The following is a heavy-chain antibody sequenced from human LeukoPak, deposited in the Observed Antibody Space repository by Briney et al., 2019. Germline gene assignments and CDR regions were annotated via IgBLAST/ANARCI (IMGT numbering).Heavy chain of an antibody. CDR3: ARDFLSQYYYDSSGYYYGDKFDY. J-gene: IGHJ4*02. CDR1: GFTFSSYA. CDR2: IYSGGST. Sequence: PGGSLRLSCAASGFTFSSYAMSWVRQAPGKGLEWVSVIYSGGSTYYADSVKGRFTISRDNSKNTLYLQMNSLRAEDTAVYYCARDFLSQYYYDSSGYYYGDKFDYWGQGTLVTVSS. D-gene: IGHD3-22*01. V-gene: IGHV3-66*02.